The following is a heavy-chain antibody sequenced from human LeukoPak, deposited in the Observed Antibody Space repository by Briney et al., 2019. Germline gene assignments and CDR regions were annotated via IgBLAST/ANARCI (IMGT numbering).Heavy chain of an antibody. CDR1: GGSISSYY. V-gene: IGHV4-59*01. CDR3: AREAHCSGGSCWFDP. CDR2: IYYSGST. J-gene: IGHJ5*02. Sequence: SETLSLTCTVSGGSISSYYWSWIRQPPGKGLEWIGYIYYSGSTNYNPSLKSRVTISVDTSKNQFSLKLSSVTAADTAVYYCAREAHCSGGSCWFDPGGQGTLVTVSS. D-gene: IGHD2-15*01.